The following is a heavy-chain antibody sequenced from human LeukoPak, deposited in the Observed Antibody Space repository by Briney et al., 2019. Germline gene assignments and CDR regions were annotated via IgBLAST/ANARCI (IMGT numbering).Heavy chain of an antibody. CDR2: IWYDGSNK. CDR3: ARELSGGGYNYKRGDAFDI. Sequence: PGGSLRLSCAASGFTFSSYGMHWVRQAPGKGLEWVAVIWYDGSNKYYADSVKGRFTISRDNSKNTLYLQMNSLRAEDTAVYYCARELSGGGYNYKRGDAFDIWGQGTMVTVSS. V-gene: IGHV3-33*01. J-gene: IGHJ3*02. CDR1: GFTFSSYG. D-gene: IGHD5-24*01.